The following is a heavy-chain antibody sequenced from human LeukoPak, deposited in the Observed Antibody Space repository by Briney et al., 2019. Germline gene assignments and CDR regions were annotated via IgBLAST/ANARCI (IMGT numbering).Heavy chain of an antibody. CDR1: AFIFSGHW. J-gene: IGHJ6*02. Sequence: GGSLRLSCEASAFIFSGHWLNWVRQAPGKGLEWVAVMSSDGNKKFYAEYVKGRFTISRDNSENTLYLEMNSLRGEDTAVYYCARGDYDLSGSYHYGMDVWGQGTTVTVSS. CDR3: ARGDYDLSGSYHYGMDV. D-gene: IGHD3-10*01. V-gene: IGHV3-30-3*01. CDR2: MSSDGNKK.